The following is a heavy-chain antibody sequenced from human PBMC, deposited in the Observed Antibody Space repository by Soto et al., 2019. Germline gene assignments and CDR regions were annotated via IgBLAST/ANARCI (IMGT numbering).Heavy chain of an antibody. D-gene: IGHD5-12*01. V-gene: IGHV4-34*01. Sequence: SETLSLTCAVYGGSFSGYYWSWIRQPPGKGLEWIGEINHSGSTNYNPSLKSRVTITVDTSKNQFSLKLSSVTAADTAVYYCARMYVVATTSYYYYYMDVWGKGTTVTVSS. CDR3: ARMYVVATTSYYYYYMDV. J-gene: IGHJ6*03. CDR1: GGSFSGYY. CDR2: INHSGST.